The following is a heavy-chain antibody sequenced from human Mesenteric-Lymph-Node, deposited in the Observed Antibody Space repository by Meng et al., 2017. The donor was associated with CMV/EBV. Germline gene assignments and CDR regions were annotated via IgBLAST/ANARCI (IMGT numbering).Heavy chain of an antibody. CDR3: AKRHTLGWYLFDQ. D-gene: IGHD6-19*01. CDR2: IRYDGSNS. Sequence: GESLKISCAASGFAFGCSGMHWVRQAPGKGLEWLTFIRYDGSNSYYADSVKGRFTISRDNAKNTLYLQMNSLRPEDTAVYYCAKRHTLGWYLFDQWGHGTLVTVSS. J-gene: IGHJ4*01. V-gene: IGHV3-30*02. CDR1: GFAFGCSG.